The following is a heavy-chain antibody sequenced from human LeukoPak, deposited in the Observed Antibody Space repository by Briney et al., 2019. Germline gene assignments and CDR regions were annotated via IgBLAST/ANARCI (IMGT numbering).Heavy chain of an antibody. CDR2: INHSGST. Sequence: SETLSLTCAVYGGSFSGYYWSWIRQPPGKGLEWIGEINHSGSTNYNPSLKSRVTISVDTSNNQFSLKLTSVTAADTAVYYCARENYDSTGYYYVDSWGQGTLVTVSS. CDR1: GGSFSGYY. CDR3: ARENYDSTGYYYVDS. J-gene: IGHJ4*02. V-gene: IGHV4-34*01. D-gene: IGHD3-22*01.